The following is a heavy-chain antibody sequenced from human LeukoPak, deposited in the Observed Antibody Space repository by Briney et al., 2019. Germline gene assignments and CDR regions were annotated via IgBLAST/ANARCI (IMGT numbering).Heavy chain of an antibody. V-gene: IGHV3-30*02. D-gene: IGHD3-16*01. CDR3: AKDLTYTSQGGSDS. CDR2: IRYDGNSE. CDR1: GFTFSSYA. Sequence: HAGGSLRLSCAASGFTFSSYAMSWVRQAPCKGLQWVTFIRYDGNSESYADSVKGRFIISRDNSKNTLYLQVNSLRAEDTALYFCAKDLTYTSQGGSDSWGQGTLVIVSS. J-gene: IGHJ4*02.